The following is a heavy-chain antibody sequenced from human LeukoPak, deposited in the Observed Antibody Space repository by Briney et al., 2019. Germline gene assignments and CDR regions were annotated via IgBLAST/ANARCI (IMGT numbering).Heavy chain of an antibody. CDR3: ARVSEARAWEYYFDY. D-gene: IGHD1-26*01. CDR1: GFTFSSYA. CDR2: ISYDGSSK. Sequence: GGSLRLSCAASGFTFSSYAMHWVRQAPGKGLEWVAVISYDGSSKYYADSVKGRFTISRDNSKNTLYLQMNSLRAEDTAVYYCARVSEARAWEYYFDYWGQGTLVTVSS. J-gene: IGHJ4*02. V-gene: IGHV3-30-3*01.